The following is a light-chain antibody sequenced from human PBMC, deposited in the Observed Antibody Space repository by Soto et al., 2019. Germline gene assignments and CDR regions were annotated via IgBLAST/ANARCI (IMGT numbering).Light chain of an antibody. V-gene: IGKV3-20*01. Sequence: EIVLTQSPGTLSLSPWERATLSCRASQSVSSSYLAWYQQKPGQAPRLLIYGASSRATGIPDRFSGSGSGTEFTLTISSLQSEDFAVYCCQQYSSSPSFGQGTRLEIK. CDR3: QQYSSSPS. CDR1: QSVSSSY. CDR2: GAS. J-gene: IGKJ5*01.